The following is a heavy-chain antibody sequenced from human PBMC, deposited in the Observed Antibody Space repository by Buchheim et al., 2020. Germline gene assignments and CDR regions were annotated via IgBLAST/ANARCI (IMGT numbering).Heavy chain of an antibody. CDR2: INHSGST. CDR3: ARIGSSSVGEYYFDY. CDR1: GGSFSGYY. J-gene: IGHJ4*02. V-gene: IGHV4-34*01. Sequence: QVQLQQWGAGLLKPSETLSLTCAVYGGSFSGYYWSWIRQPPGKGLEWIGEINHSGSTNNNPSLKSRVPISVDTSNNQFSLKLSSVTAADTAVYYCARIGSSSVGEYYFDYWGQGTL. D-gene: IGHD6-13*01.